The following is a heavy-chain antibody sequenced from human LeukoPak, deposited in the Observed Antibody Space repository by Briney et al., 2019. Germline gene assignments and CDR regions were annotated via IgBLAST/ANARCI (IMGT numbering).Heavy chain of an antibody. CDR2: IWYDGSSK. Sequence: GQSLRLSCAAPAFTVTSHGTHWDRQPPGKGLEWVAVIWYDGSSKYYADSVKGRFTISRDNSKNTLCVQMNSLRAEDTAMYYCAKAGFVGTNDFDYWGQGTLVTVSS. CDR3: AKAGFVGTNDFDY. D-gene: IGHD1-26*01. J-gene: IGHJ4*02. V-gene: IGHV3-33*06. CDR1: AFTVTSHG.